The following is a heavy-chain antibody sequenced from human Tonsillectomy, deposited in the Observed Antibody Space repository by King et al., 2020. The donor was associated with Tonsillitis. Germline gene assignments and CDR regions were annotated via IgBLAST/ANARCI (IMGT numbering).Heavy chain of an antibody. CDR2: IIPMFGTA. D-gene: IGHD3-9*01. V-gene: IGHV1-69*01. CDR3: ARSGEPDYYNWNDS. Sequence: QLVQSGAEVKKPGSSVKVSCRTSGGTFNRYAISWVRQAPGQGLEWMGGIIPMFGTANSAQKFQGRVTITADESTSTAYMELSSLRSEDTAVYYCARSGEPDYYNWNDSWGQGTLVTVSS. CDR1: GGTFNRYA. J-gene: IGHJ5*01.